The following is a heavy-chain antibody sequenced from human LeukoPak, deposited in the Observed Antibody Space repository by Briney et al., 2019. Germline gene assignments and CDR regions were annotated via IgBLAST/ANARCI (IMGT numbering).Heavy chain of an antibody. CDR1: EFTVSRYD. J-gene: IGHJ6*02. CDR3: VRDHYGMDV. V-gene: IGHV3-13*01. CDR2: FGIVGDT. D-gene: IGHD3-10*01. Sequence: GGSLRLSCAASEFTVSRYDMHWVRQATGKGLEWVSSFGIVGDTYYPGSVKGRFTMSRENASNTVHLQMNSLRDGDTAVYYCVRDHYGMDVWGQGTTVTVSS.